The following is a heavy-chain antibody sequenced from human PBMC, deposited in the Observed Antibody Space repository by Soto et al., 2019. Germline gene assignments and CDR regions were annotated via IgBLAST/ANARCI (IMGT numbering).Heavy chain of an antibody. Sequence: EVQLVESGGGLVQPGGSLRLSCAASGFTFSSYSMNWVRQAPGKGLEWVSYISSSRSTIYYADSVKGRFTISRDNAKNSLYLQMNRLRAEDTAVYSCARANYYGSPGDVDWWGQGTLVTVSS. V-gene: IGHV3-48*01. CDR2: ISSSRSTI. J-gene: IGHJ4*02. CDR1: GFTFSSYS. CDR3: ARANYYGSPGDVDW. D-gene: IGHD3-10*01.